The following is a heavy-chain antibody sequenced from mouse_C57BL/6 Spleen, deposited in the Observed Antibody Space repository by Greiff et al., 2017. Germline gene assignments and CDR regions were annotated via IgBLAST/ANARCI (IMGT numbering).Heavy chain of an antibody. D-gene: IGHD3-1*01. V-gene: IGHV6-6*01. J-gene: IGHJ4*01. Sequence: EVQVVESGGGLVQPGGSMTLSCAASGFTFSDAWMDWVRQSPEKGLEWVAEIRNKANNHATYYAESVKGRFTISRDDSKSSVYLQMNSLRAEDTGIYYCARSRAIPYYAMDYWGQGTSVTVSS. CDR2: IRNKANNHAT. CDR3: ARSRAIPYYAMDY. CDR1: GFTFSDAW.